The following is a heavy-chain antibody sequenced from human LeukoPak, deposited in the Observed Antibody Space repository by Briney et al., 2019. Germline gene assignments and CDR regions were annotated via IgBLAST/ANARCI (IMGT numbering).Heavy chain of an antibody. CDR3: ARFLVDTAMVRFDY. V-gene: IGHV4-34*01. CDR2: INHSGST. J-gene: IGHJ4*02. CDR1: GGSFSGYY. Sequence: SETLSLTCAVYGGSFSGYYWSWIRQPPGKGLEWIGEINHSGSTNYNPSLKSRVTISVDTSKNQFSLKLSSVTAADTAVYYCARFLVDTAMVRFDYWGQGTLVTVSS. D-gene: IGHD5-18*01.